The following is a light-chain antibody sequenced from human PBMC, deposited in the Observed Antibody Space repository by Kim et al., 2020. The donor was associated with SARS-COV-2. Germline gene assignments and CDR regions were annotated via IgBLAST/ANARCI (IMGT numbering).Light chain of an antibody. CDR2: YDS. CDR3: QVLDTYTDHYV. Sequence: SYELTQPPSVSVAPGKTTRITCGGNNIGSKSVHWYQQRPGQAPVLVIFYDSDRPSGIPERFSGSNSGNTATLTISRVEAGDEADYYCQVLDTYTDHYVFGTGTKVTVL. CDR1: NIGSKS. J-gene: IGLJ1*01. V-gene: IGLV3-21*04.